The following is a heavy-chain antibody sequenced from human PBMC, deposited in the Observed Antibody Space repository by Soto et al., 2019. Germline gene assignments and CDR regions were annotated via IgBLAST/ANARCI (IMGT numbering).Heavy chain of an antibody. J-gene: IGHJ6*02. D-gene: IGHD3-10*01. CDR3: AKVRASYLSASYFYYGLDV. CDR1: GFTFSHYV. Sequence: EVELLESGGGLVRPGGSLRLSCAASGFTFSHYVVSWVRQSPERGLEWVSSISGSGSSVYVADSVRGRFIMSRDLSTNTVSLQMNSLRAEDTAVYYCAKVRASYLSASYFYYGLDVWGQGTTVTVSS. V-gene: IGHV3-23*01. CDR2: ISGSGSSV.